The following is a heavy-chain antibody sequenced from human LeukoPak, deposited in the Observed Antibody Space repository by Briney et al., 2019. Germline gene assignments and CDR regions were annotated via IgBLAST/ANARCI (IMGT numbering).Heavy chain of an antibody. CDR3: ARDSHSSGYYDYFDY. Sequence: SVKVSCKASGGTFSSYAISWVRQAPGQGLEWMGGIIPIFGTANYAQKFQGRVTITTDESTSTAYMELSSLRSEGTAVYYCARDSHSSGYYDYFDYWGQGTLVTVSS. V-gene: IGHV1-69*05. J-gene: IGHJ4*02. D-gene: IGHD3-22*01. CDR1: GGTFSSYA. CDR2: IIPIFGTA.